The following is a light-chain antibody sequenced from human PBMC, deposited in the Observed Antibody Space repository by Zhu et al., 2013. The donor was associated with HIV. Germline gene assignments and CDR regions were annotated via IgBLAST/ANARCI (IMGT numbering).Light chain of an antibody. CDR2: DAS. CDR3: QERSTWPPMCT. V-gene: IGKV3-11*01. Sequence: EIVLTQSPATLSLSPGERATLSCRASEDISSYLSWYQQKRGQAPRLLIYDASKRATGIPARFSGSGSGTDFTLTISSLEPEDFALYYCQERSTWPPMCTFGQGTKLEIK. CDR1: EDISSY. J-gene: IGKJ2*02.